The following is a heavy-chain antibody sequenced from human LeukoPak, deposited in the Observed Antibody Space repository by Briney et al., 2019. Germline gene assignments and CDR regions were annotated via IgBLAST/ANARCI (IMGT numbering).Heavy chain of an antibody. D-gene: IGHD2-21*02. J-gene: IGHJ4*02. CDR3: VRARLIRLENFFDY. Sequence: GGSLRLSCATSGFTFSNHEMNWVRQAPGKGLEWVAYTSRGGSDITYADSVKGRFTISTDNANSSLYLQMNSLRAEDTAVYFCVRARLIRLENFFDYWGQGTLVTVSS. CDR1: GFTFSNHE. CDR2: TSRGGSDI. V-gene: IGHV3-48*03.